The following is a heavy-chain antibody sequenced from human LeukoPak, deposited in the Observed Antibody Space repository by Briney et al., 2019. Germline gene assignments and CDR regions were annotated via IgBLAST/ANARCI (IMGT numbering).Heavy chain of an antibody. CDR3: AREDTGVAFDI. CDR1: RFTFSSYE. D-gene: IGHD2-8*01. J-gene: IGHJ3*02. Sequence: PGRSLRLSCAAARFTFSSYEMNWVRQAPGKGLEWVSYISSSGIKHYADSVKGRFTISRDNAKNSLYLQMNSRRVEDTAVYYCAREDTGVAFDIWGQGTTVTV. CDR2: ISSSGIK. V-gene: IGHV3-48*03.